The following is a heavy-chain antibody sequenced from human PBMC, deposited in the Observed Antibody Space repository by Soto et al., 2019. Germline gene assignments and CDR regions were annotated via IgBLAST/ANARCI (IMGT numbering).Heavy chain of an antibody. J-gene: IGHJ6*04. CDR2: IYPGDSDT. CDR1: GYSFTSYW. D-gene: IGHD6-19*01. CDR3: ARLELAGTKHHYYGRDV. V-gene: IGHV5-51*01. Sequence: GESMKISCKGSGYSFTSYWIGWVRQMPGKGLEWMGIIYPGDSDTRYSPSFQGQVTISADKSISTAYLQWSSLKASDTAMYYCARLELAGTKHHYYGRDVWGKGTKVTVCS.